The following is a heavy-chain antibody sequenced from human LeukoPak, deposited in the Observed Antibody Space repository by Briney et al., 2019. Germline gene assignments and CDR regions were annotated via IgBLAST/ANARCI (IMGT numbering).Heavy chain of an antibody. D-gene: IGHD2/OR15-2a*01. CDR3: ARGRNSGFDY. CDR2: TYYKSKWNN. J-gene: IGHJ4*02. Sequence: SQTLSLTCAISGDSASGISAVAWNWLRQSPSRGLEWLGKTYYKSKWNNDCAVSVKSRITINPDTSKNQFSLHLNSVTPEDTAVYYCARGRNSGFDYWGQGTLVTVSS. CDR1: GDSASGISAVA. V-gene: IGHV6-1*01.